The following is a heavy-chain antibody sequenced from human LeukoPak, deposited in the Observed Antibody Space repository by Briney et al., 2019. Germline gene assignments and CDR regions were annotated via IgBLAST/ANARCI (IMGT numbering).Heavy chain of an antibody. CDR1: GGSFSGYY. J-gene: IGHJ4*02. CDR3: ARGRAMGYYGY. CDR2: INHSGST. V-gene: IGHV4-34*01. Sequence: SETLSLTCAVYGGSFSGYYWSWIRQPPGKGLEWIGEINHSGSTNYNPSLKSRVTISVDTSKNQFSLKLSSVTAADTAVYYCARGRAMGYYGYWGQGTLVTVSS. D-gene: IGHD3-22*01.